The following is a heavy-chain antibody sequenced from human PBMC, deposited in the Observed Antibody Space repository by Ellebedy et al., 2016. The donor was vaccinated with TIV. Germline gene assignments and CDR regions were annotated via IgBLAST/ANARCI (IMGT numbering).Heavy chain of an antibody. CDR1: GFTLSNYA. J-gene: IGHJ4*02. CDR2: FPDRGGNT. Sequence: GESLKISCAASGFTLSNYAMSWVRQAPGKGLEWVSGFPDRGGNTSYADTVKGRFTISRDNSKNTLFLQVNSPRAEDTAVYFCAKDVNSLPDYYFDYWGQGSLVTVSS. CDR3: AKDVNSLPDYYFDY. V-gene: IGHV3-23*01. D-gene: IGHD5-18*01.